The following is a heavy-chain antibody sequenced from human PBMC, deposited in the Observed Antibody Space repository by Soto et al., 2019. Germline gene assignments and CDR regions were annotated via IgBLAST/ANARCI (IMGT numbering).Heavy chain of an antibody. CDR3: ASDMSTT. CDR2: MNPNSGNT. J-gene: IGHJ5*02. CDR1: GYTFTNNV. Sequence: ASVKVSCKASGYTFTNNVINWVRQAPGQGLEWMGWMNPNSGNTGYAQKFQGRVTMTRDTSISTAYMELTNLRSEDTAIYYCASDMSTTWGQGTLVTVSS. D-gene: IGHD2-2*01. V-gene: IGHV1-8*01.